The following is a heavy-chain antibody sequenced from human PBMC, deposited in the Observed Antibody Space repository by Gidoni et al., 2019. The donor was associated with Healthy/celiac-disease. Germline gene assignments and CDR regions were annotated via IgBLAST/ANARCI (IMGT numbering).Heavy chain of an antibody. Sequence: QITLKESGPTLVKHTQTLTLTCTFSGFSLRTSGVGVGWIRQPPGKALEWLALIYWNDDKRYSPSLKSRLTITKDTSKNQVVLTMTNMDPVDTATYYCAHRPGRGGTIFGVPRPDYWGQGTLVTVSS. CDR3: AHRPGRGGTIFGVPRPDY. CDR1: GFSLRTSGVG. CDR2: IYWNDDK. J-gene: IGHJ4*02. V-gene: IGHV2-5*01. D-gene: IGHD3-3*01.